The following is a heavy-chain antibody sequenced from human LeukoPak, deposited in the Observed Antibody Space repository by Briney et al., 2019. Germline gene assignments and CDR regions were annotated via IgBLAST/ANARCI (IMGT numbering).Heavy chain of an antibody. CDR3: ARGLRSDY. CDR2: MNPNSGRR. CDR1: GYIFSNYD. Sequence: ASVKVSCKASGYIFSNYDINWVRQAPGHGLEWVGWMNPNSGRRDYAQKFQGRVTMTRNSSINTAYMELTSLRSDDRAVYYCARGLRSDYWGQGTLVTVSS. V-gene: IGHV1-8*01. D-gene: IGHD3-16*02. J-gene: IGHJ4*02.